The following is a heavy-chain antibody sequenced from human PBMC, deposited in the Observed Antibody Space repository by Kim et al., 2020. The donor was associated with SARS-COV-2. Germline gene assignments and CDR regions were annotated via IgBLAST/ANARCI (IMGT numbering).Heavy chain of an antibody. D-gene: IGHD3-9*01. CDR2: ISGSGGST. Sequence: GGSLRLSCAASGFTFSSYAMSWVRQAPGKGLEWVSAISGSGGSTYYADSVKGRFTISRDNSKNTLYLQMNSLRAEDTAVYYCAKDLNPYYDISTSADYWGQGTLVTVSS. V-gene: IGHV3-23*01. J-gene: IGHJ4*02. CDR3: AKDLNPYYDISTSADY. CDR1: GFTFSSYA.